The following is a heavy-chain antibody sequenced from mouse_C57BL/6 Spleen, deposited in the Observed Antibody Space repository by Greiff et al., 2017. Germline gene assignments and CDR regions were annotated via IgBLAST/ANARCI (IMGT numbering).Heavy chain of an antibody. CDR3: ARDREVTSYYFDY. V-gene: IGHV5-4*01. J-gene: IGHJ2*01. CDR1: GFTFSSYA. D-gene: IGHD2-3*01. Sequence: DVKLVESGGGLVKPGGSLKLSCAASGFTFSSYAMSWVRQTPEKRLEWVATISDGGSYTYYPDNVKGRFTISRDNAKNNLYLQMSHLKSEDTAMYYCARDREVTSYYFDYWGQGTTLTVSS. CDR2: ISDGGSYT.